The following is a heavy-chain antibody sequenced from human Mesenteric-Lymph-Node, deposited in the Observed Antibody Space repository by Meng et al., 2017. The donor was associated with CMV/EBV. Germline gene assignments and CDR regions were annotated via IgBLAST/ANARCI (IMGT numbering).Heavy chain of an antibody. CDR3: ARGGEDWNYGYHNYALDV. V-gene: IGHV4-39*07. D-gene: IGHD1-1*01. CDR1: GGSINNNRYH. J-gene: IGHJ6*02. CDR2: IYYSGST. Sequence: SETLSLTCTVSGGSINNNRYHWGWIRQPPGKGLEWIGSIYYSGSTYYNPSLKSRITITVDTSSNQFSLKVRSVPAADTAVYYCARGGEDWNYGYHNYALDVWGQGTTVTVSS.